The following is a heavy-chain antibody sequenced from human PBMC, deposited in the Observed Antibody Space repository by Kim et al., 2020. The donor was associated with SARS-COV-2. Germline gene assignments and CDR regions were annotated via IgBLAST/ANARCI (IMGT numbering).Heavy chain of an antibody. V-gene: IGHV1-2*06. CDR2: INPNSDGK. CDR1: GYSFTGYY. J-gene: IGHJ4*02. Sequence: ASVKVSCKASGYSFTGYYIHWVRQAPGQGLEWRGRINPNSDGKNYAQKFQGGVTLTRDTAISTAYMELSRLTSDDTAVYYCARGLYDSRGYSFDYWGQGTLVTVSS. CDR3: ARGLYDSRGYSFDY. D-gene: IGHD3-22*01.